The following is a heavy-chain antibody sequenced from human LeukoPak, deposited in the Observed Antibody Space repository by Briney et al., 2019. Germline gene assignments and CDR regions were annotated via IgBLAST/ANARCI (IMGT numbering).Heavy chain of an antibody. CDR2: TIPIFGTP. CDR1: GATFSRSA. D-gene: IGHD5-24*01. Sequence: SVKVSCKASGATFSRSAVAWVRQAPGQGLEWMGGTIPIFGTPNYPQKFQGRVTIATDESTNTAYMELTNLSSDDTAVYFCARPTDGYNYGPLEYWGRGTLVTVSS. V-gene: IGHV1-69*05. CDR3: ARPTDGYNYGPLEY. J-gene: IGHJ4*02.